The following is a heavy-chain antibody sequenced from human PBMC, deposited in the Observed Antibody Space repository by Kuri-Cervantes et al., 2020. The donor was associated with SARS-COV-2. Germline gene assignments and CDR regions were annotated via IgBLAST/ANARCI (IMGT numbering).Heavy chain of an antibody. CDR3: ARAELRTDAFDI. Sequence: ASVKVSFKASGYTFTGYYMHWVRQAPGQGLEWMGWINPNSGGTNYAQKFQGRVTMTRDTSISTAYMELSRLRSDDTAVYYCARAELRTDAFDIWGQGTMVTVSS. CDR1: GYTFTGYY. V-gene: IGHV1-2*02. CDR2: INPNSGGT. J-gene: IGHJ3*02.